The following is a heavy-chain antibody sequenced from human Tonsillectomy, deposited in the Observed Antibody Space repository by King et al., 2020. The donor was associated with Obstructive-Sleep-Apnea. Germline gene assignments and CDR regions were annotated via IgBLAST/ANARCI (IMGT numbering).Heavy chain of an antibody. CDR1: GFTFSSYG. D-gene: IGHD6-13*01. CDR2: IWYDGSNK. CDR3: AKDAPLPGIAAAGTPNDAFDI. Sequence: VQLVESGGGVVQPGRSLRLSCAASGFTFSSYGMHWVRQAPGKGLEWVAVIWYDGSNKYYADSVKGRFTISRENSKNTLYLQMNSLRAEDTAVYYCAKDAPLPGIAAAGTPNDAFDIWGQGTMVTVSS. V-gene: IGHV3-33*06. J-gene: IGHJ3*02.